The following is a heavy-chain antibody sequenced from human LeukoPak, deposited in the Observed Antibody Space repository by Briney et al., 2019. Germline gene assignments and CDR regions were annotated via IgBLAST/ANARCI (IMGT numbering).Heavy chain of an antibody. V-gene: IGHV1-24*01. D-gene: IGHD2-2*01. CDR1: GYTLTELS. Sequence: GASVKVSCKVSGYTLTELSMHWVRQAPGKGLEGMGGFDPEDGETIYAQKFQGRVTMTEGTSTDTAYMELSSLRSEDTAVYYCATGVGYCSSTSCYEVFDYWGQGTLVTVSS. J-gene: IGHJ4*02. CDR3: ATGVGYCSSTSCYEVFDY. CDR2: FDPEDGET.